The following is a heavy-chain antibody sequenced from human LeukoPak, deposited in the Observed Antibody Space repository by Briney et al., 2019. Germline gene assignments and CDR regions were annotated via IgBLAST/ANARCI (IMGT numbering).Heavy chain of an antibody. CDR3: AREVPAAINWFDP. V-gene: IGHV4-34*01. D-gene: IGHD2-2*01. J-gene: IGHJ5*02. CDR1: GGSFSGYY. Sequence: PSETLSLTCAVYGGSFSGYYWSWIRQPPGKGLEWIGEINHSGSTNYNPSLKSRVTISVDTSKNQFSLKLSSVTAADTAVYYCAREVPAAINWFDPWGQGTLVTVSS. CDR2: INHSGST.